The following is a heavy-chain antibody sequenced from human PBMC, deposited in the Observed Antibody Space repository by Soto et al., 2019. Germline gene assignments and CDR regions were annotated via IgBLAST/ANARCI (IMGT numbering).Heavy chain of an antibody. CDR1: GGSISSSNW. Sequence: SSETLSLTCAVSGGSISSSNWWSWARQPRGRGVEWIGEIYHGGSTNYNPSLKSRVTISVDKSKNQFSLKLSSVTAADTAVYYCARDPGYCSGGSCLDDAFDIWGQGTMVTVSS. J-gene: IGHJ3*02. V-gene: IGHV4-4*02. D-gene: IGHD2-15*01. CDR3: ARDPGYCSGGSCLDDAFDI. CDR2: IYHGGST.